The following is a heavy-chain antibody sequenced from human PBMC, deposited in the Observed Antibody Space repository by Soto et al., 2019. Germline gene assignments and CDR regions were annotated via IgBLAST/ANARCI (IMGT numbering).Heavy chain of an antibody. Sequence: QVQLVESGGGLVKPGGSLRLSCVASGFTFSDYYMSWIRQAPGQGLEWVSYISSSRSYTNYADSVKGRFTITRDNAKNSLYLQMNSLRAEDTAVYYCARDHHRYSGYDDVDYWGQGTLVTVSS. J-gene: IGHJ4*02. CDR2: ISSSRSYT. CDR1: GFTFSDYY. V-gene: IGHV3-11*05. CDR3: ARDHHRYSGYDDVDY. D-gene: IGHD5-12*01.